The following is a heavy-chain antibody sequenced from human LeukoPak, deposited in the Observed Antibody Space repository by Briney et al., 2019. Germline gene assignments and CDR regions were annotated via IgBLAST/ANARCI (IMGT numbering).Heavy chain of an antibody. D-gene: IGHD4/OR15-4a*01. V-gene: IGHV3-11*01. J-gene: IGHJ5*02. CDR2: ISSGGTTI. Sequence: GGSLRLSCAASAFTFSDSYMTWIRQAPGKGLEWVSYISSGGTTIYYGDSVKGPFTISRDNAKNSLYLQMNGLRAEDTAVYYCVRGPNTWFDPWGQGTLVTVSS. CDR3: VRGPNTWFDP. CDR1: AFTFSDSY.